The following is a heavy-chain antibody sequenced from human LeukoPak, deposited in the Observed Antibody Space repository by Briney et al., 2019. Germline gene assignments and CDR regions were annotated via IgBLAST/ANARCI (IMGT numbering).Heavy chain of an antibody. J-gene: IGHJ6*04. CDR2: IIPIFGTA. V-gene: IGHV1-69*06. D-gene: IGHD3-9*01. CDR3: ARSRYFDSTYYYGMDV. Sequence: SVTVSCKPSAGTFSSYAISCVPQAAGPGLESLGGIIPIFGTANYAQKFQGRVTITADKSTSTAYMELSSLRSEDPAVYYCARSRYFDSTYYYGMDVWGKGTTVTVSS. CDR1: AGTFSSYA.